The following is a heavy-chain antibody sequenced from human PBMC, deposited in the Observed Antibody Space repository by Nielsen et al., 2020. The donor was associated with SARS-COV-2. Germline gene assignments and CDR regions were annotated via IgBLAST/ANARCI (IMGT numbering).Heavy chain of an antibody. Sequence: GGSLRLSCAASGFTFDDHGMSWVRQAPEKGLEWLSYISEGGTTIYYADSVEGRFTISRDNANSSVYLQLNSLTVEDTAVYYCARDGTNSHLDYWGQGTLVTVSS. CDR1: GFTFDDHG. CDR2: ISEGGTTI. D-gene: IGHD2/OR15-2a*01. V-gene: IGHV3-11*04. J-gene: IGHJ4*02. CDR3: ARDGTNSHLDY.